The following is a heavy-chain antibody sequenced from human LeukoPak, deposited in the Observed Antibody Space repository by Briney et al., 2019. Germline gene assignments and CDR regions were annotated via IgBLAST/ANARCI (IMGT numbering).Heavy chain of an antibody. CDR1: GGSISSYY. D-gene: IGHD6-13*01. V-gene: IGHV4-4*07. Sequence: QPSETLSLTCTVSGGSISSYYWSWIRQPAGKGLEWIGRIYTGGSTNYNPSLKSRVTMSVDTSKNQFSLKLSSVTAADTAVYYCARSTPRGNYVDYWGQGTLVTVSS. CDR3: ARSTPRGNYVDY. J-gene: IGHJ4*02. CDR2: IYTGGST.